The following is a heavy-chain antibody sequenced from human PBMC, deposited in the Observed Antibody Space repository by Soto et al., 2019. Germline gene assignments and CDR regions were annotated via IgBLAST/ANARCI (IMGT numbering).Heavy chain of an antibody. Sequence: ASETLSLTCAVSGSSISSGYYWGWIRQPPGKGLEWIGSIYYSGSTYYNPSLKSRVTISVDTSKNQFAVELSYVNAADTAVYYFASSTWWELLYFDYWGQGTLVSVS. CDR3: ASSTWWELLYFDY. CDR1: GSSISSGYY. V-gene: IGHV4-38-2*01. D-gene: IGHD1-26*01. CDR2: IYYSGST. J-gene: IGHJ4*02.